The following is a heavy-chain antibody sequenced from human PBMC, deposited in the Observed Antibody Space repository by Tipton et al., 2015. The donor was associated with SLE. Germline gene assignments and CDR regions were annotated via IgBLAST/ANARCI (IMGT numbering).Heavy chain of an antibody. D-gene: IGHD6-25*01. CDR2: IYYSGST. J-gene: IGHJ2*01. CDR3: ARHPGLRYFDL. CDR1: GGSISSYY. V-gene: IGHV4-59*08. Sequence: TLSLTCTVSGGSISSYYCSWIRQPPGKGLEWIGYIYYSGSTGYNPSLKSRVTTSRDTSENQFSLKLTSVTAADTAVYYCARHPGLRYFDLWGRGTLVTVSS.